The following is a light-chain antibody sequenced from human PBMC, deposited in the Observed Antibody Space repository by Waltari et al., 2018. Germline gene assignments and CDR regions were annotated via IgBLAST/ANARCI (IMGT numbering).Light chain of an antibody. CDR2: KDS. Sequence: SYELTQPPSVSVSPGQTATIPCSGDVLPNQYSHWYQQKSGQAPVLVAFKDSQRPSGIAERFSGSSSGTTVTLTITGVQAEDEAEYYCQSSDNSGTYWVFGGGTRLTVL. CDR3: QSSDNSGTYWV. CDR1: VLPNQY. V-gene: IGLV3-25*03. J-gene: IGLJ3*02.